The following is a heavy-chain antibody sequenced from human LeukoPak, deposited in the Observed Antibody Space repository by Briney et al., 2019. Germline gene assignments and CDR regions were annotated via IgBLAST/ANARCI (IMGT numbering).Heavy chain of an antibody. CDR3: ARGRSGWYVEEY. V-gene: IGHV3-7*04. J-gene: IGHJ4*02. CDR2: IKQDGSEK. CDR1: GFTFSSYW. D-gene: IGHD6-19*01. Sequence: GGSLRLSCAAPGFTFSSYWMSWVRQAPGKGLEWVANIKQDGSEKYYVDSVKGRFTISRDNAQNSLYLEMNSLRAEDTAVYYCARGRSGWYVEEYWGQGTLVTVSS.